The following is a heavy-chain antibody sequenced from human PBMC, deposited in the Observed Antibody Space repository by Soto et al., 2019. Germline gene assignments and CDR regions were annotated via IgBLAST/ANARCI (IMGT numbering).Heavy chain of an antibody. Sequence: GSLRLSCAASGFTFSSYSMNWVRQAPGKGLEWVSYISSSSSTIYYADSVKGRFTISRDNAKNSLYLQMNSLRDEDTAVYYCARWGNYDFWSGYYTSYYYGMDVWGQGTTVTVSS. J-gene: IGHJ6*02. CDR1: GFTFSSYS. CDR3: ARWGNYDFWSGYYTSYYYGMDV. D-gene: IGHD3-3*01. CDR2: ISSSSSTI. V-gene: IGHV3-48*02.